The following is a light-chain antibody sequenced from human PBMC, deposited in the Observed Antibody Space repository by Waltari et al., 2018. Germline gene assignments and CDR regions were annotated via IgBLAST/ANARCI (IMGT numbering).Light chain of an antibody. V-gene: IGKV1-16*01. CDR3: QQYDAYPWT. J-gene: IGKJ1*01. CDR2: VAS. CDR1: QYMHSC. Sequence: DIQMTQSPSSLSASVGHSVTITCRASQYMHSCLACDQLKPGKAPKSLIFVASSLQSGASSRVSGSESGTDFTLTISSLQPDDVATYYCQQYDAYPWTFGQGTKVEIK.